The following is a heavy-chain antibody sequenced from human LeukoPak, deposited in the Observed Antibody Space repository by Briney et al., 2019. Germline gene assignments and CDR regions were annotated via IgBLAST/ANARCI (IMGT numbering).Heavy chain of an antibody. D-gene: IGHD3-10*01. J-gene: IGHJ6*04. CDR2: TSAYNGNT. V-gene: IGHV1-18*04. Sequence: ASVKVCCKASGYTFTSYVISWVRQAPGQGLEWMGWTSAYNGNTNYAQKLQGRVTMTTDTSTGTAYMELRSLRSDDTAVYYCARVDRLLWFGEFYGMDVRGKGTTVTVSS. CDR3: ARVDRLLWFGEFYGMDV. CDR1: GYTFTSYV.